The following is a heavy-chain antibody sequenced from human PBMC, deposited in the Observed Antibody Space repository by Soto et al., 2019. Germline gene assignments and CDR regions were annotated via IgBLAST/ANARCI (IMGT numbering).Heavy chain of an antibody. CDR2: IGFSGGIT. D-gene: IGHD2-15*01. J-gene: IGHJ4*02. CDR3: AIEEDGGSNPNSYFDY. V-gene: IGHV3-23*01. Sequence: PGGSLRLSCAASGFSLSGYAMSWVRQAPGKGLEWVSVIGFSGGITYYADSVKGRFTISRDNSKNTLYQQINSLRADDPAVSYCAIEEDGGSNPNSYFDYLGQGTLVAVSS. CDR1: GFSLSGYA.